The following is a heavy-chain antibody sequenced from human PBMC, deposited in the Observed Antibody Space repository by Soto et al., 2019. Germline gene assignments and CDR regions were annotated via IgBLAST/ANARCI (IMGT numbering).Heavy chain of an antibody. J-gene: IGHJ4*02. Sequence: QVQLVQSGAEVKKPGASVKVSCKASGYTFSSHAMHWVRQAPGQRLEWMGWINAGNGNTKYSQKFQGRVAITRDTSANTAYMELSSLRSEDTAVYYCARDGARITVFGVVYYFDYWGQGTLVTVSS. CDR3: ARDGARITVFGVVYYFDY. D-gene: IGHD3-3*01. CDR1: GYTFSSHA. CDR2: INAGNGNT. V-gene: IGHV1-3*01.